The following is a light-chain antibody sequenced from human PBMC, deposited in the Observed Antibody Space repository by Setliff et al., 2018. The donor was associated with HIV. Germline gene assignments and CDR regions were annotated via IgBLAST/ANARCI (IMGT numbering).Light chain of an antibody. CDR3: SSYAITNTLP. J-gene: IGLJ1*01. CDR2: EVR. CDR1: SRDVGGYNY. V-gene: IGLV2-14*01. Sequence: QSALAQPASVSGSPGQSITISCTGTSRDVGGYNYVSWYQQHPGKAPKLIIYEVRNRPSGVSNRFSGSKSGNTASLTISGLQTEDEADYYCSSYAITNTLPFGTGTKVTVL.